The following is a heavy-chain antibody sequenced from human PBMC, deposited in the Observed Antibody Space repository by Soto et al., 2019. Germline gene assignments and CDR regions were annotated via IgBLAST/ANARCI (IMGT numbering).Heavy chain of an antibody. Sequence: RSLTCTVSGGSISSSSYYWGWIRQPPGKGLEWIGSIYYSGSTYYNPSLKSRVTISVDTSKNQFSLNLNSVTAADTAIYYCARWTYCGGDCYWLDFWGQGTLVTVSS. D-gene: IGHD2-21*02. CDR1: GGSISSSSYY. CDR3: ARWTYCGGDCYWLDF. CDR2: IYYSGST. V-gene: IGHV4-39*07. J-gene: IGHJ5*01.